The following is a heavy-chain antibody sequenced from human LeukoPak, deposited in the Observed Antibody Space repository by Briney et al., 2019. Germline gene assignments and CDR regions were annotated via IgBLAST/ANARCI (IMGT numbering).Heavy chain of an antibody. Sequence: ASVKVSCTASGYTFTIYGISWVRQAPGQGLEWMGWISAYNGNTNYAQKLQGRVTMTTDTSTSTAYMELRSLRSDDTAVYYCAREVITTRGEDYWGQGTLVTVSS. V-gene: IGHV1-18*01. CDR3: AREVITTRGEDY. D-gene: IGHD3-22*01. CDR2: ISAYNGNT. J-gene: IGHJ4*02. CDR1: GYTFTIYG.